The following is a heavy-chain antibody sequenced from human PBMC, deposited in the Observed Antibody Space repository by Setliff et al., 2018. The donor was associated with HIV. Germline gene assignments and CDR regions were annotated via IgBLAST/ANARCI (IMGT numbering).Heavy chain of an antibody. CDR1: GFTFSSYW. D-gene: IGHD6-19*01. J-gene: IGHJ4*02. CDR3: ARGLFSSGWQGF. Sequence: GGSLRLSCAASGFTFSSYWMTWVRQPPGKGLEWVSVIYSGGSTYYADSVKGRFTISRDNSKNTLNLQMNSLRVEDTAVYYCARGLFSSGWQGFWGQGTLVTVSS. V-gene: IGHV3-66*02. CDR2: IYSGGST.